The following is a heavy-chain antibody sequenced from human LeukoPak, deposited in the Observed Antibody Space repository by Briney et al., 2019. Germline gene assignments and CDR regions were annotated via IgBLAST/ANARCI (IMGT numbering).Heavy chain of an antibody. CDR2: ISISSDSI. CDR1: GFTSSSYS. Sequence: PPGGSLRLSCAASGFTSSSYSMNWVRHPPGKRLEWLSYISISSDSIYYADSVKGRLTISRDNAKNSLYLQMNSPRAEDTAVYYCAELGITMIGGVWGKGTTVTISS. V-gene: IGHV3-48*04. D-gene: IGHD3-10*02. J-gene: IGHJ6*04. CDR3: AELGITMIGGV.